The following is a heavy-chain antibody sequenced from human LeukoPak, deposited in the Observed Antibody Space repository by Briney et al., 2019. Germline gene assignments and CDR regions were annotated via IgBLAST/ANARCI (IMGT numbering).Heavy chain of an antibody. CDR2: ITSSSTYI. J-gene: IGHJ3*01. CDR1: GFTFSTCN. Sequence: GGSLRLSCAASGFTFSTCNMNWVRQAPGKGLEWVSSITSSSTYIYYADSVKGRFTISRDNAKNSLYLQMNSLRAEDTAVYYCARDPTSSWETAFDFWGQGTMVTVSS. V-gene: IGHV3-21*01. D-gene: IGHD1-26*01. CDR3: ARDPTSSWETAFDF.